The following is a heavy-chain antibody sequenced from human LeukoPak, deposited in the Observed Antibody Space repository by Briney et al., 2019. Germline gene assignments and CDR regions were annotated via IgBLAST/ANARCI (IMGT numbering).Heavy chain of an antibody. J-gene: IGHJ6*02. CDR1: GGSFSGYY. D-gene: IGHD2-2*01. Sequence: SGTLSLTCAVYGGSFSGYYWSWIRQPPGKGLEWIGEINHSGSTNYNPSLESRVTISVDTSKNQFSLKLSSVTAADTAVYYCARGRPNLYCSSTSCYHYYYYGMDVWGQGTTVTVSS. CDR2: INHSGST. V-gene: IGHV4-34*01. CDR3: ARGRPNLYCSSTSCYHYYYYGMDV.